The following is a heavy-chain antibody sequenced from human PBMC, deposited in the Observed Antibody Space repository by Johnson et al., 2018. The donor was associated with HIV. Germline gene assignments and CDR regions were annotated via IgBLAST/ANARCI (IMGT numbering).Heavy chain of an antibody. CDR2: ITWNGGGT. Sequence: VQLVESGGGVVRPGGSLRLSCAASGFTFSNAWMSGVRQAPGKGLEWVSGITWNGGGTGYADSVKGRFTISRDNAKNSLYLQMDSLRPEDTALYYCARATYYYDTSGYLTRPGAFDIWGQGTMVTVSS. J-gene: IGHJ3*02. CDR1: GFTFSNAW. D-gene: IGHD3-22*01. CDR3: ARATYYYDTSGYLTRPGAFDI. V-gene: IGHV3-20*04.